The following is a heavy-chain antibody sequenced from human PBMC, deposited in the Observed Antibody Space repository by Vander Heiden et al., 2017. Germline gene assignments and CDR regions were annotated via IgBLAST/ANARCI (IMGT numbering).Heavy chain of an antibody. CDR2: IYYTGST. Sequence: QLQLQESGPGLVKPSETLSLTCTASGGSTSSGVYYWGWIRQPPGKGLEWIGTIYYTGSTYYNPSLRSRVTISVDTSKNQFSLKLSSVTAADTAVYYCARQDDFWSGYYGFDYWGQGTLVTVSS. D-gene: IGHD3-3*01. J-gene: IGHJ4*02. V-gene: IGHV4-39*01. CDR3: ARQDDFWSGYYGFDY. CDR1: GGSTSSGVYY.